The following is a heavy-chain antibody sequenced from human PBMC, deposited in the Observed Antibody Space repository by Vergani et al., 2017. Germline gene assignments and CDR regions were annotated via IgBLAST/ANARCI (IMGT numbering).Heavy chain of an antibody. V-gene: IGHV3-74*01. CDR3: AREVPFDY. Sequence: EVQLVESGGGLVQPGGSLRLSCAASGFTFSRYWMHWVRQAPGKGLVWVSRINSDGSNKYYADSVKGRFTISRDNSKNTLYLQMNSLRAEDTAVYYCAREVPFDYWGQGTLVTVSS. CDR1: GFTFSRYW. CDR2: INSDGSNK. J-gene: IGHJ4*02.